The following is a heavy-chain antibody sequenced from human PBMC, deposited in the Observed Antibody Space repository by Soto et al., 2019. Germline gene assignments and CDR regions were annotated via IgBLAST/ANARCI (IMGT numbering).Heavy chain of an antibody. CDR1: GGTFSSYA. V-gene: IGHV1-69*12. Sequence: QVQLVQSGAEVKKPGSSVKVSCKASGGTFSSYAINWVRQTPGQGLEWMGGIIPIFGTADYAQKFQGRVTITADQSTSTAYMELSSLRSEDTAVYYCAQCLLGVNYYYGMDVWGQGTTVTVSS. CDR2: IIPIFGTA. J-gene: IGHJ6*02. CDR3: AQCLLGVNYYYGMDV. D-gene: IGHD3-16*01.